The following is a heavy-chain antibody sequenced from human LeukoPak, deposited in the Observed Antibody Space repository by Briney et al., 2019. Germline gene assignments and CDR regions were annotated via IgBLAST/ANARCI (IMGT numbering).Heavy chain of an antibody. CDR3: ARAPSTPDFWSGYYGPAESDY. Sequence: GGFLRLSCAASGFTFSSYWMSWVRQAPGKGLEWVANIKQDGSEKYYVDSVKGRFTISRDNAKNSLYLQMNSLRAEDTAVYYCARAPSTPDFWSGYYGPAESDYWGQGTLVTVSS. J-gene: IGHJ4*02. D-gene: IGHD3-3*01. V-gene: IGHV3-7*01. CDR1: GFTFSSYW. CDR2: IKQDGSEK.